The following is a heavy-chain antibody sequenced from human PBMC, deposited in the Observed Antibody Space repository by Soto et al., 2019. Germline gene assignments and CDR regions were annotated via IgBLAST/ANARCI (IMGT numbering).Heavy chain of an antibody. D-gene: IGHD2-15*01. V-gene: IGHV1-46*01. CDR1: GYTFTSYY. J-gene: IGHJ4*01. CDR2: INPSGGST. CDR3: AREGHCSGGSCSSFFDY. Sequence: QVQLVQSGAEVKKPGASVKVSCKASGYTFTSYYMHWVRQAPGQGLEWMGIINPSGGSTSYAQKFQGRVTMTRDTSTSTVYMELSSLRSDDTAVYYCAREGHCSGGSCSSFFDYWGHGTLVTVSS.